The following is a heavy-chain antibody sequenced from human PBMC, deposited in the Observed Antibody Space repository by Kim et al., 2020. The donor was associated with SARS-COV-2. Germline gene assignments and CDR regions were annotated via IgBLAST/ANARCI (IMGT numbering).Heavy chain of an antibody. D-gene: IGHD1-26*01. CDR3: ARESGWELPDFDY. Sequence: GGSLRLSCAASGFTFSSYWMSWVRQAPGKGLEWVANIKQDGSEKYYVDSVKGRFTISRDNAKNSLYLQMNSLRAEDTAVYYCARESGWELPDFDYWGQGTLVTVSS. CDR2: IKQDGSEK. V-gene: IGHV3-7*01. CDR1: GFTFSSYW. J-gene: IGHJ4*02.